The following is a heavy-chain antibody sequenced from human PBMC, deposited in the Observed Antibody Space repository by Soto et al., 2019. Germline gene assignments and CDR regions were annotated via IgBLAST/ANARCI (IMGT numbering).Heavy chain of an antibody. CDR3: ASPPTNLDYDDDTWFDP. Sequence: GGSLRLSWGASGFTFSRYWMNWVSQAPGKGLEWVANINQDGGQTYYVDSVKGRFTISRNNAKNFLYLQMDSLRAEDTAVYYCASPPTNLDYDDDTWFDPWGQGTLVTVSS. CDR1: GFTFSRYW. D-gene: IGHD4-17*01. CDR2: INQDGGQT. V-gene: IGHV3-7*01. J-gene: IGHJ5*02.